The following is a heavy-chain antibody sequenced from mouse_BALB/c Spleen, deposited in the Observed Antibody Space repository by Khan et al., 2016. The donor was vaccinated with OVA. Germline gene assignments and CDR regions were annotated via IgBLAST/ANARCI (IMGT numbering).Heavy chain of an antibody. V-gene: IGHV3-2*02. CDR1: GFSITSDYA. D-gene: IGHD1-1*01. CDR3: ASGRLLLRYPDYFDY. CDR2: IIYSGST. Sequence: EVELVESGPGLLKPSQSLSLTCTVTGFSITSDYAWNWFRQFLGNKLVWMAYIIYSGSTTYSPSFITRISITRDTSTNQIFLQLKSVTTEDAATYYCASGRLLLRYPDYFDYWGQGTTLTVSS. J-gene: IGHJ2*01.